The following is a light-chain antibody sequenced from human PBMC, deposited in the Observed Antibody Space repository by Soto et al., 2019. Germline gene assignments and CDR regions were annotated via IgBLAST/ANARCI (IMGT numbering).Light chain of an antibody. Sequence: EIVVNQSPGTVSVYPGERATLSCRASQSFSSSYLAWYQQKPGQAPRLLIYGASRRATGIPDRFSGSGSGTDFTLPISRLEHEDFAAYYCQQYATSFTWTFGQRTNVDVK. V-gene: IGKV3-20*01. CDR3: QQYATSFTWT. CDR2: GAS. CDR1: QSFSSSY. J-gene: IGKJ1*01.